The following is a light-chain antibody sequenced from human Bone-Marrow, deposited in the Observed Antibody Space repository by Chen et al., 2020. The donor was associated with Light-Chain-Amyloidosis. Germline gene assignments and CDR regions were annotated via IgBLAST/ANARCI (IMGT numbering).Light chain of an antibody. V-gene: IGLV3-21*02. CDR1: NIGSTS. CDR3: QVWDRSSDRPV. J-gene: IGLJ3*02. CDR2: DDS. Sequence: SYVLTQPSSVSVAPGQTATIACGGNNIGSTSVHWYQQTPGQDPLLVVYDDSYRPSGIPERLSGSNSGNTATLTISRVEAWDEADYYCQVWDRSSDRPVFGGGTKLTVL.